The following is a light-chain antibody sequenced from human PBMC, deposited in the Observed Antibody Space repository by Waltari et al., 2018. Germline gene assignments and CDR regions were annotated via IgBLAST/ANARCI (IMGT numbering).Light chain of an antibody. CDR2: GAS. Sequence: VLLMPSPASLSVSPGDTVILSCRASQSVRTNLVWYQQKAGQAPRTLIYGASTRASGVPSRFSGSGSETDFTLIISSLQSEDAAVYFCQQYYVWPPITFGGGTKLEI. CDR3: QQYYVWPPIT. CDR1: QSVRTN. V-gene: IGKV3-15*01. J-gene: IGKJ4*01.